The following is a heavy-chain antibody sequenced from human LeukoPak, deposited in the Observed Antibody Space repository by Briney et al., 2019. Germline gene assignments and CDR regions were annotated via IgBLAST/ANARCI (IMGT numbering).Heavy chain of an antibody. V-gene: IGHV3-48*04. CDR1: GFTFSSYS. J-gene: IGHJ4*02. CDR2: ISSSSTI. D-gene: IGHD6-13*01. CDR3: ARGVAAAGTFDY. Sequence: GGSLRLSCAASGFTFSSYSMNWVRQAPGKGLEWVSYISSSSTIYYADSVKGRFTISRDNAKNSLYLQMNSLRAEDTAVYYCARGVAAAGTFDYWGQGTLVTVSS.